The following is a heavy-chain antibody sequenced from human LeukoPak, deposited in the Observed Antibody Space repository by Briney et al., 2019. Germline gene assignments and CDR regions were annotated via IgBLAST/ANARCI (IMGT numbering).Heavy chain of an antibody. CDR3: AGDVAIFGVVSYFDY. CDR1: GGSISSGGYY. V-gene: IGHV4-31*03. CDR2: IYSSGST. J-gene: IGHJ4*02. D-gene: IGHD3-3*01. Sequence: SQTLSLTCTVSGGSISSGGYYWSWIRQHPGKGLEWIGYIYSSGSTFYNPSLKSRVTISVDASKNQFSLKLSSVTAADTAVYYCAGDVAIFGVVSYFDYWGQGTLVTVSS.